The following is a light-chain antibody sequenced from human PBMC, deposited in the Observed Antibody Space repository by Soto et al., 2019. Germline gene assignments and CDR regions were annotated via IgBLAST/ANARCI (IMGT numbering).Light chain of an antibody. CDR3: QQRSNCLT. CDR1: QSVSSY. V-gene: IGKV3-11*01. Sequence: EIVLTQSPATLSLSPGERATLSCRASQSVSSYLAWYQQKPGQAPSLLIYDASNRATGIPARFSGSGSGTDFTLTISCLEPEDFAVYYCQQRSNCLTFGGGTKVETK. J-gene: IGKJ4*01. CDR2: DAS.